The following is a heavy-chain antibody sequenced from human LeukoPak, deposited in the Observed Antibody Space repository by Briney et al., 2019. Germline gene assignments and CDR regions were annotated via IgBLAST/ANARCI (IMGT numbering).Heavy chain of an antibody. D-gene: IGHD3-22*01. J-gene: IGHJ4*02. Sequence: GGSLRLSCAASGFTFSSYWMSWVRQAPGKGLEWVSGISWDSGSVDSADSVKGRFTISRDNARNSLYLQMNSLRAEDTALYYCAKGNSYDSSGLPFDYWGQGTLVTVSS. CDR2: ISWDSGSV. CDR3: AKGNSYDSSGLPFDY. CDR1: GFTFSSYW. V-gene: IGHV3-9*01.